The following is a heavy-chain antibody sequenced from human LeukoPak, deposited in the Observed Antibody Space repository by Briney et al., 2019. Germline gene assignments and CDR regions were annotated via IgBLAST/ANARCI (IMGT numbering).Heavy chain of an antibody. CDR3: ARTVVSVVVVVAATDSWFDP. CDR2: IYYSGST. D-gene: IGHD2-15*01. CDR1: GGSISSYY. V-gene: IGHV4-59*01. Sequence: PSETLSLTCTVSGGSISSYYWSWIRQPPGKGLEWIRYIYYSGSTNYNPSLKSRVTISVDTSKNQFSLKLSSVTATDTAVYYCARTVVSVVVVVAATDSWFDPWGQGTLVTVSS. J-gene: IGHJ5*02.